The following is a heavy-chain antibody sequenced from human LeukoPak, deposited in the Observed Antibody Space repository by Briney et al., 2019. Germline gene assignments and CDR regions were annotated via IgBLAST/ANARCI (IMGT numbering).Heavy chain of an antibody. CDR1: GFTFSFYG. CDR3: ASRAYCGGDCYYYAN. Sequence: TGGSLRLSCAASGFTFSFYGMNWVRQAPGKGLEWVSSISSSSSYIYYADSVKGRFTISRDNAKNSLYLQMNSLRAEDTAVYYCASRAYCGGDCYYYANWGQGTLVTVSS. J-gene: IGHJ4*02. V-gene: IGHV3-21*01. D-gene: IGHD2-21*02. CDR2: ISSSSSYI.